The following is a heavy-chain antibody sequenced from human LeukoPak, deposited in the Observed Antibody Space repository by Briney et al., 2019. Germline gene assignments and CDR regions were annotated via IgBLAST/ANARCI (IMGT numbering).Heavy chain of an antibody. V-gene: IGHV1-2*02. CDR2: INPSSGGT. D-gene: IGHD6-6*01. CDR3: ARSFEYSSLFDY. Sequence: ASVKVSCKASGYTFTGYYMHWVRQAPGQGLEWMGWINPSSGGTNYAQKFQGRVTMTRDTSISTAYMELSRLRSDDTAVYYCARSFEYSSLFDYWGQGTLVTVSS. CDR1: GYTFTGYY. J-gene: IGHJ4*02.